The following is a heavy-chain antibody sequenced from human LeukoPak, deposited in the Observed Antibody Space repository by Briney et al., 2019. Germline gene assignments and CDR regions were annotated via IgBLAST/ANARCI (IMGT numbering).Heavy chain of an antibody. CDR2: IKQDGSEK. V-gene: IGHV3-7*01. CDR1: GFTFSSYW. CDR3: ARDRLEEINWFDP. J-gene: IGHJ5*02. Sequence: GGSPRLSCAASGFTFSSYWMSWVRQAPGKGLEWVANIKQDGSEKYYVDSVKGRFTISRDNAKNSLYLQMNSLRAEDTAVYYCARDRLEEINWFDPWGQGTLVTVSS.